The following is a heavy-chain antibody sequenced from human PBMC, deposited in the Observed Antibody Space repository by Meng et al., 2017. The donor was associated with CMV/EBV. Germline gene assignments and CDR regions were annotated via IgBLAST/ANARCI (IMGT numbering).Heavy chain of an antibody. D-gene: IGHD5/OR15-5a*01. CDR3: ARLYGYCDY. CDR2: IYPSGTA. V-gene: IGHV4-38-2*01. Sequence: SETLSLTCSVSGHPISSGYFWGWIRQAPGKGLEWIGSIYPSGTAFYNPSLKSRVTISADTSNNRFSLRLSLVTAADTAVYYCARLYGYCDYWGQGTLVTVSS. J-gene: IGHJ4*02. CDR1: GHPISSGYF.